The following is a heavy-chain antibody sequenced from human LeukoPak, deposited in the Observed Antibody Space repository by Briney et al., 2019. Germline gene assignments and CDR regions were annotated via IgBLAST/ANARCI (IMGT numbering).Heavy chain of an antibody. J-gene: IGHJ4*02. Sequence: GGSLRLSCAASGFTFSSYAMSSVRQAPGKWLEWVSSIIVIGGSTYYADSVKGRFTISRDNAKNSLYLQMDSLRDEDTAVYYCARVWSGQQLVLGDYWGQGALVTVSS. V-gene: IGHV3-23*01. D-gene: IGHD6-13*01. CDR2: IIVIGGST. CDR1: GFTFSSYA. CDR3: ARVWSGQQLVLGDY.